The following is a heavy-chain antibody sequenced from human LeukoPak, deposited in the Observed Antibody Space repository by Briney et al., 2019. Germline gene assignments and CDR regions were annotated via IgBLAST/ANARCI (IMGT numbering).Heavy chain of an antibody. CDR2: TYSGGRT. Sequence: GSLRLSCAASGFTVSSNYMSWVRQAPGKGLEWVSVTYSGGRTYYADSVKGRFTISRDISKNTLDLQMNSLRAEDTAEYYCARVLSGRGSLYDYYYYMDVWGKGTTVTISS. J-gene: IGHJ6*03. CDR1: GFTVSSNY. D-gene: IGHD3-10*01. CDR3: ARVLSGRGSLYDYYYYMDV. V-gene: IGHV3-53*01.